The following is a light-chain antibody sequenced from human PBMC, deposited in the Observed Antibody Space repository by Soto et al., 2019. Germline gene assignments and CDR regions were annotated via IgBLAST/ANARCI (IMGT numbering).Light chain of an antibody. V-gene: IGKV1-39*01. CDR1: QSIGTS. J-gene: IGKJ2*01. CDR3: QQSDHSPIYT. CDR2: AAS. Sequence: DIQMTQSPSSLSASVGDRVTITCRASQSIGTSLNWYQQKPGEAPKLLIYAASSLQSGVPSRFSGSGSATDFTLTISSLQPEDFATYYCQQSDHSPIYTFGQGTDLEIK.